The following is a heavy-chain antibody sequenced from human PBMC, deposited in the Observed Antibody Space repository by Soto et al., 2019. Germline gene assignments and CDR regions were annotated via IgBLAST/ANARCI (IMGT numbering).Heavy chain of an antibody. V-gene: IGHV2-5*01. CDR2: IYWNVDGE. Sequence: QITLKESGPTLVKPTQTLTLTCTFSGFSLSTSGVGVGWIRQPPGKALEWLALIYWNVDGEHYSPSLKSRLTIPKDTTKIQVVVTMANMDPVDTGPYCCTHTNSRGRAGAYWGQGILVTVSS. J-gene: IGHJ4*02. D-gene: IGHD3-22*01. CDR1: GFSLSTSGVG. CDR3: THTNSRGRAGAY.